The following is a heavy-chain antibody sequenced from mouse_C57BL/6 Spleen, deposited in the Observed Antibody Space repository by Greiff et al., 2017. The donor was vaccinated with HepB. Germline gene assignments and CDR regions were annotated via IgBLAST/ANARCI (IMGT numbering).Heavy chain of an antibody. V-gene: IGHV5-12*01. CDR1: GFTFSDYY. CDR2: ISNGGGST. J-gene: IGHJ4*01. Sequence: EVKLMESGGGLVQPGGSLKLSCAASGFTFSDYYMYWVRQTPEKRLEWVAYISNGGGSTYYPDTVKGRFTISRDNAKNTLYLQMSRLKSEDTAMYYCARRPHYYAMDYWGQGTSVTVSS. CDR3: ARRPHYYAMDY.